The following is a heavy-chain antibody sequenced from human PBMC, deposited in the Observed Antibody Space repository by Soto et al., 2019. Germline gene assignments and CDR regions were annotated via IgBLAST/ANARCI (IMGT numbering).Heavy chain of an antibody. V-gene: IGHV4-34*01. CDR2: INHSGST. CDR3: ARVGSTGTTYYYYYGMDV. D-gene: IGHD1-1*01. J-gene: IGHJ6*02. Sequence: SETLSLTCAVYGGSFRGYYWSWIRQPPGKGLEWIGEINHSGSTNYNPSLKSRVTISVDTSKNQFSLKLSSVTAADTAVYYCARVGSTGTTYYYYYGMDVWGQGTTVTVSS. CDR1: GGSFRGYY.